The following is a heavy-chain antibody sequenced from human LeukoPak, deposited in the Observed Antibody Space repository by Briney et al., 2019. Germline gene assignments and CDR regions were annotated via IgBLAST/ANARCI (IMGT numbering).Heavy chain of an antibody. J-gene: IGHJ4*02. CDR2: IYSGGST. CDR3: ARDSRSVVVPAAIRANFDY. D-gene: IGHD2-2*01. V-gene: IGHV3-66*01. CDR1: GFTFSRYW. Sequence: GGSLRLSCAASGFTFSRYWMHWVRQAPGKELEWVSVIYSGGSTYYADSVKGRFTISRDNSKSTLYLQMNSLRAEDTAVYYCARDSRSVVVPAAIRANFDYWGQGTLVTVSS.